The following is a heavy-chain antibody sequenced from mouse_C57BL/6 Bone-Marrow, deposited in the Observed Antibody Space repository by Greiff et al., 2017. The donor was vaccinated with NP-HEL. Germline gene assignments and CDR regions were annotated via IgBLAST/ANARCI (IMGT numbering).Heavy chain of an antibody. V-gene: IGHV2-5*01. CDR1: GFSLTSYG. Sequence: VQLQESGPGLVQPSQSLSITCTVSGFSLTSYGVHWVRQSPGKGLEWLGVIWRGGSTDYNAAFMSRLSITKDNSKSHVFFKMNSLQADDTAIYYCANLPHYDGSRYGAMDYWGQGTSVTVSS. D-gene: IGHD1-1*01. J-gene: IGHJ4*01. CDR3: ANLPHYDGSRYGAMDY. CDR2: IWRGGST.